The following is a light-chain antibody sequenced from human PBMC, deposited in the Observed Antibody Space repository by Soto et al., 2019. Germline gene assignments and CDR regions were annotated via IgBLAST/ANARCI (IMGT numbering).Light chain of an antibody. CDR2: EGS. CDR1: RSDVGSYNL. Sequence: QSVLTQPAAVSGSPGQSLTISCTGTRSDVGSYNLVSWYQPDPGKAPKLMIYEGSKRPSGVSNRFSGSKSGNTASLTISGLQDEDEADYYCCSYAGSSTLNWVFGGGTQLTVL. CDR3: CSYAGSSTLNWV. J-gene: IGLJ3*02. V-gene: IGLV2-23*01.